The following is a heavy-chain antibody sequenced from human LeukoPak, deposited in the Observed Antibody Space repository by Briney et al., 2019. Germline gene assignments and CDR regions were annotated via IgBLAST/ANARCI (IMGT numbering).Heavy chain of an antibody. CDR2: IYHSGST. Sequence: SETLSLTCTVSGGSISSYYWSWIRQPPGKGLEWIGYIYHSGSTYYNPSLKSRVTISVDRSKDQFSLKLSSVTAADTAVYYCARGIEYFDYWGQGTLVTVSS. CDR3: ARGIEYFDY. D-gene: IGHD2-15*01. V-gene: IGHV4-59*12. CDR1: GGSISSYY. J-gene: IGHJ4*02.